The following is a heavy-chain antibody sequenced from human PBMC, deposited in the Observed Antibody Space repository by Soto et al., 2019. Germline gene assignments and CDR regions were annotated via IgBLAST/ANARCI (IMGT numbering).Heavy chain of an antibody. J-gene: IGHJ4*02. CDR3: ARDAPGVAPY. CDR1: GGSINSGDSY. V-gene: IGHV4-31*03. CDR2: INYRGST. Sequence: QVQLQESGPGLVRPSQTLSLICTVSGGSINSGDSYWNWIRQHPEKGLEWIGYINYRGSTFYNASLKSRIIISVDTSKNQFSLKLSSVTAADTAVYYCARDAPGVAPYWGQGTLVTVSS. D-gene: IGHD2-15*01.